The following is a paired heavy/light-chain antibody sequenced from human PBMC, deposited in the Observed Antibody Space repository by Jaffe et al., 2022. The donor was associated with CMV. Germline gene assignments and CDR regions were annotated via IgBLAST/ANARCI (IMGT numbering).Light chain of an antibody. Sequence: QAGLTQPPSVSKGLRQTATLTCTGNSNNVGYQGAAWLQQHQGHPPKLLSYRNYDRPSGISERFSASRSGDTASLTITGLQPEDEADYYCSAWDDSLSAWVFGGGTKLTVL. V-gene: IGLV10-54*01. CDR3: SAWDDSLSAWV. J-gene: IGLJ3*02. CDR1: SNNVGYQG. CDR2: RNY.
Heavy chain of an antibody. D-gene: IGHD3-22*01. CDR1: GYTFTSNF. CDR3: AREQYSSGGVGGMDV. Sequence: QVQLVQSGAEVKKPGASVKVSCKASGYTFTSNFMHWVRQAPGQGLEWMGMISPSGGSTSYAQRVQGRVNMTRDTSTSTVYMELSSLRSEDTAIYYCAREQYSSGGVGGMDVWGQGTTVTVSS. V-gene: IGHV1-46*01. J-gene: IGHJ6*02. CDR2: ISPSGGST.